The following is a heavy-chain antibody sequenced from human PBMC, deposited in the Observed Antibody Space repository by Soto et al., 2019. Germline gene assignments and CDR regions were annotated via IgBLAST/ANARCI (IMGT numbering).Heavy chain of an antibody. J-gene: IGHJ3*02. Sequence: QVQLVQSGAEMKTPGASVKVSCKASGYTFTSYGINWVRQAPGQGLEWMGWISAYNGNTNYAQKVQGRVTMTTDTSTSTAYMELRSLRSDDTAVYSCARPGYSFGWDDAFDIWGQGTMVTVSS. CDR1: GYTFTSYG. V-gene: IGHV1-18*04. D-gene: IGHD5-18*01. CDR2: ISAYNGNT. CDR3: ARPGYSFGWDDAFDI.